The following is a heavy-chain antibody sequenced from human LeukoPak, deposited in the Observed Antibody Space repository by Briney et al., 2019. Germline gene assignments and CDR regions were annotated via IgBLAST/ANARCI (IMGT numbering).Heavy chain of an antibody. J-gene: IGHJ4*02. V-gene: IGHV3-23*01. CDR2: ISGSGGST. Sequence: TGVSLRLSCAASAFTFSSYAMSWVRQAPGKGLEWVSAISGSGGSTDYADSVKGRFTISRDNSKDTLYLQMNSLRAEDTAVYYCAKDQGSGTYTDYWGQGTLVTVSS. D-gene: IGHD3-10*01. CDR1: AFTFSSYA. CDR3: AKDQGSGTYTDY.